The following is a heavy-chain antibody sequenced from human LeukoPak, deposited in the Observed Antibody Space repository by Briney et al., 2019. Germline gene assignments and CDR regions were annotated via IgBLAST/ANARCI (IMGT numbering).Heavy chain of an antibody. CDR2: INSDGSST. J-gene: IGHJ4*02. D-gene: IGHD2-21*01. CDR1: GFTFRNYW. CDR3: ARGGFGIVVVSAIDY. V-gene: IGHV3-74*01. Sequence: GGSLRLSCAASGFTFRNYWLHWVRQAPGKGLVWVSRINSDGSSTTYADSVKGRFIMSRDNAKNTLYLQMNSLRADDTAVYYCARGGFGIVVVSAIDYWGQGTLVTVSS.